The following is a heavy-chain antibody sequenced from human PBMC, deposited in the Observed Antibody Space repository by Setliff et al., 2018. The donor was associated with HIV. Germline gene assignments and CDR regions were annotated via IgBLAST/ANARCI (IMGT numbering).Heavy chain of an antibody. CDR1: GDSVTSGGYF. Sequence: SETLSLTCTVSGDSVTSGGYFWIWIRQHPGQGLEWMGYIYKNGDTYYNLSLKSRMTIPLDTSKNQFFLKLNSVTAADTAVYYCARGGRKDLTDNWGQGTLVTVSS. CDR2: IYKNGDT. V-gene: IGHV4-31*03. J-gene: IGHJ4*02. D-gene: IGHD3-16*01. CDR3: ARGGRKDLTDN.